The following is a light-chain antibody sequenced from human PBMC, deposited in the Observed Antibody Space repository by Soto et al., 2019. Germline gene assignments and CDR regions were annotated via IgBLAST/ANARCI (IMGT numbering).Light chain of an antibody. CDR2: GVS. Sequence: EIVLTQSPGTLSLSPGERATLSCRASQSVSSNFLAWYQQKPGQAPRLLIYGVSTRATGIPDRFSGSGSGTDFTLTISRLEPEDFAMYYCQQYTTLPLTFGQGSKLDIK. CDR1: QSVSSNF. V-gene: IGKV3-20*01. J-gene: IGKJ2*01. CDR3: QQYTTLPLT.